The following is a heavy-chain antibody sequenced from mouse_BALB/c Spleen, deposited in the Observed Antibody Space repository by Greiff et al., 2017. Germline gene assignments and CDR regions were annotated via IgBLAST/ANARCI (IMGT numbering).Heavy chain of an antibody. CDR3: ARDREWSGYYYYAMDY. J-gene: IGHJ4*01. D-gene: IGHD2-3*01. V-gene: IGHV5-4*02. CDR1: GFTFSDYY. Sequence: EVQRVESGGGLVKPGGSLKLSCAASGFTFSDYYMYWVRQTPEKRLEWVATISDGGSYTYYPDSVKGRFTISRDNAKNNLYLQMSSLKSEDTAMYYCARDREWSGYYYYAMDYWGQGTSVTVSS. CDR2: ISDGGSYT.